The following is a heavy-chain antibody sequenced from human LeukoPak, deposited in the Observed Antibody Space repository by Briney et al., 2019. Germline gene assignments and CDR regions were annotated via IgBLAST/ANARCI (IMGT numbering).Heavy chain of an antibody. CDR3: ARAHSGSYYFDY. CDR2: ISSNGGST. Sequence: PGGSLRLSCAASGFTFSSYAMHWVRQAPGKGLEYVSAISSNGGSTYYANSVKGRFTISRDNSKNTLYLQMGSLRAEDMAVYYCARAHSGSYYFDYWGQGTLVTVSS. J-gene: IGHJ4*02. D-gene: IGHD1-26*01. CDR1: GFTFSSYA. V-gene: IGHV3-64*01.